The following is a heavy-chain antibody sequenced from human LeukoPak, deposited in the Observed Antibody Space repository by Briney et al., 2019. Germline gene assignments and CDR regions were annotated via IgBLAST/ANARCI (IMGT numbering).Heavy chain of an antibody. CDR1: GYSFSSYA. CDR3: ATAMGSSASTAYFAY. D-gene: IGHD6-6*01. Sequence: GESLKISCGGSGYSFSSYAINWVRQTPGKGLEWLSAISNDGSYIFYTDSVKGRFTTSRDNSRNTVYLQMNGLRVEDTAVYYCATAMGSSASTAYFAYWGQGTLVTVSS. J-gene: IGHJ4*02. V-gene: IGHV3-23*01. CDR2: ISNDGSYI.